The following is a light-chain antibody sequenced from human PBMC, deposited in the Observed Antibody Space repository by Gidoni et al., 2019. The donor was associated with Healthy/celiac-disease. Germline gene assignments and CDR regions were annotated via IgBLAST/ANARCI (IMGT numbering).Light chain of an antibody. CDR1: QSVSSSY. CDR3: QQDYNLPWT. CDR2: GAS. J-gene: IGKJ1*01. V-gene: IGKV3D-7*01. Sequence: EIVMTQSPATLYMSTGERATLSCRASQSVSSSYLSWYQKKPGQAPRLLIYGASTRATGIPARFSGSGSGTDFTLTISSLQPEDFAVYYCQQDYNLPWTFGQGTKVEIK.